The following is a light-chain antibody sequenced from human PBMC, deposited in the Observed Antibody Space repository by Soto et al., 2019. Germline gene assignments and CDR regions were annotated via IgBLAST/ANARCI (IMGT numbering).Light chain of an antibody. CDR3: LQDYDFPYT. Sequence: AIQMTQSPSSLSASVGDRVSISCRASQDIKNDLGWFQQKPGKAPNLLIYTASRLQTGVPSRFSGSGSGTDFTLTIRGLQPEDFATYYCLQDYDFPYTFGQGTKLEIK. J-gene: IGKJ2*01. CDR1: QDIKND. V-gene: IGKV1-6*01. CDR2: TAS.